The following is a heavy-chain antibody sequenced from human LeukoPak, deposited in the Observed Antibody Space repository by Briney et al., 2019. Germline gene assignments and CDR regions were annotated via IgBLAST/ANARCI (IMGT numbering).Heavy chain of an antibody. J-gene: IGHJ3*02. Sequence: GESLKISCKGSGYSFTSYWIGWVRQMPGKGLEWMGIIYPGDSDTRYSPSFQGQVTISADKSISTAYLQWSSLKASDTAMYYCATRYDILTGDYLSDAFDIWGQGTMVTVSS. CDR3: ATRYDILTGDYLSDAFDI. V-gene: IGHV5-51*01. CDR2: IYPGDSDT. CDR1: GYSFTSYW. D-gene: IGHD3-9*01.